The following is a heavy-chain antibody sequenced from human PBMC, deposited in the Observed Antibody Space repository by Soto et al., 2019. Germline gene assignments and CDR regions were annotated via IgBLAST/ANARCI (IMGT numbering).Heavy chain of an antibody. V-gene: IGHV3-74*01. CDR2: INTDGSIT. CDR3: ARDTDGLHY. Sequence: EVQLVESGGGLVQPGGSLRLSCAASGLIFSNYKMHWVRQAPGKGLVWVSRINTDGSITGYADSVKGRFTVSRDNPKNTLYLQMNSLRAEDTAVYYCARDTDGLHYWGQGTLVTVSS. J-gene: IGHJ4*02. CDR1: GLIFSNYK.